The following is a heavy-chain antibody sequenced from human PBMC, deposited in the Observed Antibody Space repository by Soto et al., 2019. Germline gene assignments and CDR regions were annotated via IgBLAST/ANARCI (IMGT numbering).Heavy chain of an antibody. Sequence: GGSLRLSCAASGFTFSSYSMNWVRQAPGKGLEWVSSISSSSSYIYYADSVKGRFTISRDNAKNSLYLQMNSLRAEDTAVYYCARDHNMGRRFDYWGQGTLVTVSS. J-gene: IGHJ4*02. CDR2: ISSSSSYI. V-gene: IGHV3-21*01. D-gene: IGHD3-10*01. CDR3: ARDHNMGRRFDY. CDR1: GFTFSSYS.